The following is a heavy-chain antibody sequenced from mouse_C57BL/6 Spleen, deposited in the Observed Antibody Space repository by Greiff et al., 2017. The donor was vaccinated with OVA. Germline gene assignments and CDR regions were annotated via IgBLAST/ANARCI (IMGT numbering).Heavy chain of an antibody. V-gene: IGHV1-63*01. CDR2: IYPGGGYT. CDR1: GYTFTNYW. Sequence: VQLQQSGAELVRPGTSVKMSCKASGYTFTNYWIGWAKQRPGHGLEWIGDIYPGGGYTNYNEKFNGKATLTADKSSSTAYMQFSSLTSEDSAIYYCARTAQATYYYAMDYWGQGTSVTVSA. J-gene: IGHJ4*01. D-gene: IGHD3-2*02. CDR3: ARTAQATYYYAMDY.